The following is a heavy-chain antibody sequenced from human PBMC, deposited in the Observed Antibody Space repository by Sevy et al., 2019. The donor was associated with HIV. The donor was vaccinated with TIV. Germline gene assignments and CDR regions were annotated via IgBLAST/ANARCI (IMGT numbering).Heavy chain of an antibody. V-gene: IGHV1-69*06. CDR3: ARGSSWYSGCYY. Sequence: ASVKVSCKASGGTFSSYAISWVRQAPGQGLEWMGGIIPIFGTANYAQKFQGRVTITADKSTSTAYMELSSLRSEDTAVYYCARGSSWYSGCYYWGQGTLVTVSS. J-gene: IGHJ4*02. CDR2: IIPIFGTA. D-gene: IGHD6-13*01. CDR1: GGTFSSYA.